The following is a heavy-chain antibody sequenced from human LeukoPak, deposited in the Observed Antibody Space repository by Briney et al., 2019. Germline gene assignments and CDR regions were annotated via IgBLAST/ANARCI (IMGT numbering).Heavy chain of an antibody. Sequence: SETLSLTCTVSGGSISGSSYYWGWIRQPPGKGLEWIGSIYYSGSTYYNPSLKSRVTISVDTPKNQFSLKLSSVTAADTAVYYCARHFISPITMVRGVIIPGAFDIWGQGTMVTVSS. J-gene: IGHJ3*02. CDR1: GGSISGSSYY. V-gene: IGHV4-39*01. CDR2: IYYSGST. D-gene: IGHD3-10*01. CDR3: ARHFISPITMVRGVIIPGAFDI.